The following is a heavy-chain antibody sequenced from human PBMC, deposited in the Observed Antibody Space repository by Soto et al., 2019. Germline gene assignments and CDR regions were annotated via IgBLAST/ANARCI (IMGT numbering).Heavy chain of an antibody. Sequence: GGSLRLSCAASGFTFSSYSMNWVRQAPGKGLEWVSSISSSSSYIYYADSVKGRFTISRDNAKNSLYLQMNSLRAEDTAVYYCASTYDSRGYEYYFDYRGQGTLVTVSS. J-gene: IGHJ4*02. D-gene: IGHD3-22*01. CDR2: ISSSSSYI. CDR3: ASTYDSRGYEYYFDY. CDR1: GFTFSSYS. V-gene: IGHV3-21*01.